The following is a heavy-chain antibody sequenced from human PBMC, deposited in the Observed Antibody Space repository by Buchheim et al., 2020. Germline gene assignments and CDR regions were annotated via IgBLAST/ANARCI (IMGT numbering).Heavy chain of an antibody. CDR1: GGSISSYY. CDR2: IYYSGST. CDR3: ARVQISSGYSVPYFDY. Sequence: QVQLQESGPGLVKPSETLSLTCTVSGGSISSYYWSWIRQPPGKGLEWIGYIYYSGSTNYNPSLKSRVTIPVDPSKNKFSLKLSSVTAADTAVYYCARVQISSGYSVPYFDYWGQGTL. J-gene: IGHJ4*02. D-gene: IGHD3-22*01. V-gene: IGHV4-59*01.